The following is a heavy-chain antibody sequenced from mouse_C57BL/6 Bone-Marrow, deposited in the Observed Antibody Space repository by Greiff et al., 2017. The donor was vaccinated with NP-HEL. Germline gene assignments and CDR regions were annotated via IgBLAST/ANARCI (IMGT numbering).Heavy chain of an antibody. Sequence: EVNVVESGGGLVQPGGSLKLSCAASGFTFSDYYMYWVRQTPEKRLEWVAYISHGGGSPYYPDTVKGRFTISRANAKNTLYLQMSRLKSEDTAMYYCARGGSNYAAWFAYWGQGTLVTVSA. J-gene: IGHJ3*01. D-gene: IGHD2-5*01. V-gene: IGHV5-12*01. CDR1: GFTFSDYY. CDR3: ARGGSNYAAWFAY. CDR2: ISHGGGSP.